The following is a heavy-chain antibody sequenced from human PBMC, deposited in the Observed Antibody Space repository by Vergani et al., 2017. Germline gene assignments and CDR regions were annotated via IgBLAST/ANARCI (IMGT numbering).Heavy chain of an antibody. D-gene: IGHD2-15*01. Sequence: QVQLQESGPGLVKPSETLFLTCTVSGDSVISTDYHWGWIRKPPGKGLGWIGSMDYSGSTSYNPSLESRISISFETPKNQFSLRLTSVTAADTAVYYCASKRGACRAAYCHSYDFWGPGTLVGVSS. V-gene: IGHV4-39*01. J-gene: IGHJ4*02. CDR1: GDSVISTDYH. CDR3: ASKRGACRAAYCHSYDF. CDR2: MDYSGST.